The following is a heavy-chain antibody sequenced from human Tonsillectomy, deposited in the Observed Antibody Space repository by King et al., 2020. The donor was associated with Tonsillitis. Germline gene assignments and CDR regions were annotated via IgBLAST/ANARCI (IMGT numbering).Heavy chain of an antibody. J-gene: IGHJ4*02. V-gene: IGHV4-61*01. D-gene: IGHD6-13*01. Sequence: QLQESGPGLVKPSETLSLTCTVSGGSVSSGSYYWSWIRQPPGKGLEWIGDIYYSGRTNYNPSLKSRVTISVDVSKNQFSLKLSSVTAADTAVYYCARSPGIAESDYWGQGTLVTVSS. CDR2: IYYSGRT. CDR1: GGSVSSGSYY. CDR3: ARSPGIAESDY.